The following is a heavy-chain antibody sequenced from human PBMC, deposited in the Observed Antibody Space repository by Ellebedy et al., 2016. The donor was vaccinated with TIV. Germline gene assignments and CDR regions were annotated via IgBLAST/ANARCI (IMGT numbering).Heavy chain of an antibody. J-gene: IGHJ4*02. CDR2: ISDVGTT. Sequence: LSLTCAASGLILSSYDISWVRQAPGKALEWVSAISDVGTTYYADSVKGRFTISRDNSKNTLYLQMNSLRADDTAMYYCAKLGGVLSWYADYWGLGTLVTVSP. D-gene: IGHD6-13*01. CDR3: AKLGGVLSWYADY. CDR1: GLILSSYD. V-gene: IGHV3-23*01.